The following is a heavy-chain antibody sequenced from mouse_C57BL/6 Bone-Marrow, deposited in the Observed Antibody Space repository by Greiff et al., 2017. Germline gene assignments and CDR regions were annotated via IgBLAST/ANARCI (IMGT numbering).Heavy chain of an antibody. D-gene: IGHD1-1*01. J-gene: IGHJ2*01. CDR1: GYTFTSYW. CDR3: ARDYYGSSFYFDY. Sequence: QVQLQQSGAELAKPGASVKLSCKASGYTFTSYWMHWVKQRPGQGLEWIGYINPSSGYTKYNQKFKDKATLTADKSSSTAYMQLSSLTYEDSAVYYCARDYYGSSFYFDYWGQGTTLTVSS. CDR2: INPSSGYT. V-gene: IGHV1-7*01.